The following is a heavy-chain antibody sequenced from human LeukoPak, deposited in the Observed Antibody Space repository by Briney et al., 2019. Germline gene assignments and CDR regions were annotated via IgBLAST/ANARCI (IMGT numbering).Heavy chain of an antibody. V-gene: IGHV3-21*01. D-gene: IGHD1-14*01. CDR2: ISSSSTYI. Sequence: GGSLRLSCAASGFSFSTYYVNWVREAPGKGLEWVSCISSSSTYIYYADSVRGRFAISRDNAKNSLYLQMNSLRAEDTAVYYCARENHGSFDYWGQGSLVTVSS. J-gene: IGHJ4*02. CDR3: ARENHGSFDY. CDR1: GFSFSTYY.